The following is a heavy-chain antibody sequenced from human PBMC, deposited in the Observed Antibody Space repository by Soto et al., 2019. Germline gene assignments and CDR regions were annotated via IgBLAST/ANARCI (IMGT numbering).Heavy chain of an antibody. V-gene: IGHV4-59*01. CDR1: GGSISGSY. Sequence: PSETLSLTCSVSGGSISGSYWSWIRQSPGKGLEWLGYVYYTGSTNYIPSLRSRVSISVDTSKNEFSLRLSSVTAADTAVYFCARSVAVPGAHIDYWGQGTQVTASS. J-gene: IGHJ4*02. CDR3: ARSVAVPGAHIDY. CDR2: VYYTGST. D-gene: IGHD6-19*01.